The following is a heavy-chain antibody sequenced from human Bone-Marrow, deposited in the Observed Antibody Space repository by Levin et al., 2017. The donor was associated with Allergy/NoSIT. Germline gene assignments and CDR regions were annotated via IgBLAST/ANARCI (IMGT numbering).Heavy chain of an antibody. CDR1: GYSFTRHW. Sequence: GESLKISCQASGYSFTRHWIGWVRQMPGKGLEWMGILYPGESNGRYSPSFQGQVTMSADESTSTAHLQWSSLKASDSGIYFCARLSREYCSGSSCLYWYFDLWGRGTLVSVSS. V-gene: IGHV5-51*01. CDR2: LYPGESNG. D-gene: IGHD2-2*01. CDR3: ARLSREYCSGSSCLYWYFDL. J-gene: IGHJ2*01.